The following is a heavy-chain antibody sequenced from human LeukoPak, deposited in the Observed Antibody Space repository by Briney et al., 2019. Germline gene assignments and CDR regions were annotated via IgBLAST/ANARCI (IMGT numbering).Heavy chain of an antibody. CDR2: IYYSTNT. J-gene: IGHJ4*02. CDR3: VRRVAGTFYFDK. Sequence: PSETLSLTCSVSGESINSTSNYWAWVRQPPGKGLEWIGHIYYSTNTYYNSSLKSRVTISDDTSKNQVSLSLRSVTAADTALYFCVRRVAGTFYFDKWGEGSLVSVSS. CDR1: GESINSTSNY. D-gene: IGHD6-19*01. V-gene: IGHV4-39*01.